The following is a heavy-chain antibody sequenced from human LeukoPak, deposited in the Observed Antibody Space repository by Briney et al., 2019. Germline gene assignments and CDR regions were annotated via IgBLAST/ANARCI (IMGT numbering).Heavy chain of an antibody. J-gene: IGHJ4*02. CDR3: AIDPNWGTHS. Sequence: GGSLRLSCAASGFTFSTYTMYWVRHPPGKGLEWVSVIGSSGGGIHYADSVKGRFTISRDNSKNALYLQMNSLRVEDTAVYYCAIDPNWGTHSWGQGVLVTVSS. D-gene: IGHD7-27*01. CDR2: IGSSGGGI. V-gene: IGHV3-23*01. CDR1: GFTFSTYT.